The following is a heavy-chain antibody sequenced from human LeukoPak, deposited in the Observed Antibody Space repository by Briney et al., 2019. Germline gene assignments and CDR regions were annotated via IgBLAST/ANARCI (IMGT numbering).Heavy chain of an antibody. CDR2: ISGSGYFI. CDR3: ARDRDRAVAGFVGS. V-gene: IGHV3-11*01. Sequence: GGSLRLSCAASGFTFTDYWMSWVRQAPGAGLEYISYISGSGYFIYHADSVKGRFTVSRDNAKNSVYLQMNSLRAEDTAVYYCARDRDRAVAGFVGSWGQGTLVTVSS. J-gene: IGHJ4*02. CDR1: GFTFTDYW. D-gene: IGHD6-19*01.